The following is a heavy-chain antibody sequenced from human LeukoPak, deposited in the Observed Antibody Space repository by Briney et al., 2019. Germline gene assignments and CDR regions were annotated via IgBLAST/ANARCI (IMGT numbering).Heavy chain of an antibody. CDR3: ARVGRGYSLGNGLDV. D-gene: IGHD5-18*01. V-gene: IGHV3-23*01. Sequence: GGSLRLSCAASGFTFGFYAMSWVRQAPGKGLEWVAGITSSGNTTYYADPVKGRFTISRDNSKNTLYLQMNSLRVEDTAMYYCARVGRGYSLGNGLDVWGQGTTVIVSS. CDR1: GFTFGFYA. CDR2: ITSSGNTT. J-gene: IGHJ6*02.